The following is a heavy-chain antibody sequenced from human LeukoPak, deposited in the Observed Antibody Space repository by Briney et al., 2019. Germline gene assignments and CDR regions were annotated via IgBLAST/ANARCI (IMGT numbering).Heavy chain of an antibody. V-gene: IGHV1-2*02. D-gene: IGHD4-17*01. CDR1: GYTFTDHY. CDR2: INPNSGAT. CDR3: ATETTGTPRGVY. Sequence: ASVKVSCKASGYTFTDHYIQWVRQAPGQGLEWMGRINPNSGATTYAQQFQGRVTMTRDTSITTAYMEVSRLTSDDTAVYYCATETTGTPRGVYWGLGTLVTVSS. J-gene: IGHJ4*02.